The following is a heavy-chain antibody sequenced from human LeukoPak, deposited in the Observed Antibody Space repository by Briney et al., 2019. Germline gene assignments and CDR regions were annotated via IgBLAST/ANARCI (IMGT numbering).Heavy chain of an antibody. V-gene: IGHV4-39*01. J-gene: IGHJ5*02. CDR2: IYYSGST. CDR3: ARQDYDILTGYPNWFDP. Sequence: SETLSLTCTVSGGSISSSSYYWGWIRQPPGKGLEWIGSIYYSGSTYYNPSLKRRVTISVDTSKNQFSLKLSSVTAADTAVYYCARQDYDILTGYPNWFDPWGKGTLVTVSS. D-gene: IGHD3-9*01. CDR1: GGSISSSSYY.